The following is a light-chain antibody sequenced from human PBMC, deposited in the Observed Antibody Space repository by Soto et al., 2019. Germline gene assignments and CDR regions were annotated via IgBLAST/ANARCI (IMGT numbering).Light chain of an antibody. CDR3: CSYAGTYTYV. V-gene: IGLV2-11*01. CDR1: SSDVGGYQY. Sequence: QSVLTQPRSVSGSPGQSVTISCTGTSSDVGGYQYVSWYQQHPGKAPKLMIYDVTKRPSGVPDRFSGSKSGNTASLTISGLQADDEADYYCCSYAGTYTYVFGTGTGHRP. CDR2: DVT. J-gene: IGLJ1*01.